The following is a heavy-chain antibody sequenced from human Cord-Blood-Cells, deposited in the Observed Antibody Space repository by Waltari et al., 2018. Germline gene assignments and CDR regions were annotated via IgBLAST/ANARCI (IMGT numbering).Heavy chain of an antibody. CDR2: INQSGST. D-gene: IGHD6-6*01. CDR3: ARRPYSSSRFDY. J-gene: IGHJ4*02. CDR1: GGSFSGYY. Sequence: QVQLQQWGAGLLKPSETLSLTCAVYGGSFSGYYWSWIRQPPGKGLEWIGEINQSGSTNYNPSLKSRVTISVDTSKNQFSLKLSSVTAADTAVYYCARRPYSSSRFDYWGQGTLVTVSS. V-gene: IGHV4-34*01.